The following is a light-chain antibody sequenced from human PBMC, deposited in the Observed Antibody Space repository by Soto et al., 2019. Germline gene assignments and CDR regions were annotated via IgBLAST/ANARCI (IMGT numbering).Light chain of an antibody. Sequence: QSAPTQPASVSGSPGQSITISCTGTSSDVGSYNLVSWYQQHPSRAPKLMIYEGNKRPSGASNRFSGSKSGNTASLTISGLQAEDEADYYCCSYAGSSTYVVFGGGTKLTVL. J-gene: IGLJ2*01. CDR3: CSYAGSSTYVV. CDR1: SSDVGSYNL. V-gene: IGLV2-23*01. CDR2: EGN.